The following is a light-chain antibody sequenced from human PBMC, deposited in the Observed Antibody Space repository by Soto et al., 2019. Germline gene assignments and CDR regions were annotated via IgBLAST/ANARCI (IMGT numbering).Light chain of an antibody. Sequence: QSALTQPASVSASPGQSITISCTGTSSDVGSYNLVSWYQQHPGKAPKLMIFEGSKRPSGVSNRFSGSKSGNTASLTISGLQAEDEADDYCCSYAPRSTFIFGGGTKLTVL. CDR2: EGS. CDR3: CSYAPRSTFI. CDR1: SSDVGSYNL. V-gene: IGLV2-23*03. J-gene: IGLJ2*01.